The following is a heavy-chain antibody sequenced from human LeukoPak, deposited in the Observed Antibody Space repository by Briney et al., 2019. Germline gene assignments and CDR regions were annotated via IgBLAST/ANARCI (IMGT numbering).Heavy chain of an antibody. D-gene: IGHD6-13*01. CDR2: ISGSSSSSDGGAK. CDR3: ARGTGRDSWYIDY. CDR1: GFTFSTYS. V-gene: IGHV3-48*02. Sequence: PGGSLRLSCTASGFTFSTYSMNWVRQAPGRGLEWVSYISGSSSSSDGGAKQNADSVKGRFTISRDNDKNSPYLQMNSLRDEDTAVYYCARGTGRDSWYIDYWGQGTLVSVSS. J-gene: IGHJ4*02.